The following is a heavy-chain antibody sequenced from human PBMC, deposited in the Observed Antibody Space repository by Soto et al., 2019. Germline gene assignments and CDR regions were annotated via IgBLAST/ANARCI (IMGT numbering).Heavy chain of an antibody. Sequence: GSLRLSCAASGFTVSNAWMSWVRQAPVKGLEWVGRIKSKTDGGTTDYAAPVKGRFTIPRDDSKNTLYLQMNSLKTEDTAVYYCTTMTGDFWSGYYYYYYYMDVWGKGTTVTVSS. CDR3: TTMTGDFWSGYYYYYYYMDV. CDR2: IKSKTDGGTT. CDR1: GFTVSNAW. V-gene: IGHV3-15*01. J-gene: IGHJ6*03. D-gene: IGHD3-3*01.